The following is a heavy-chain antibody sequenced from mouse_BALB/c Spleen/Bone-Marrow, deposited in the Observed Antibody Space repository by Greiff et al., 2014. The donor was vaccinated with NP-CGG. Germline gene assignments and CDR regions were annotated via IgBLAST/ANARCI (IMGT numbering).Heavy chain of an antibody. D-gene: IGHD1-1*01. J-gene: IGHJ4*01. V-gene: IGHV5-6*01. CDR2: ISSGGSYT. Sequence: EVKLMESGGDLVKPGGSLKLSCAASGYTFSSYGMSWVRQTPDKRLEWVATISSGGSYTYYPDSVKGRFTISRDNAKNTLYLQMSSLKSEDTAMCYCASTITTVVAVDAMDYWGQGTSVTVSS. CDR3: ASTITTVVAVDAMDY. CDR1: GYTFSSYG.